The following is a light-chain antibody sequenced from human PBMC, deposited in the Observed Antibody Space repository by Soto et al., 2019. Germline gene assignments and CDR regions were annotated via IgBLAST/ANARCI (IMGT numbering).Light chain of an antibody. V-gene: IGLV2-8*01. J-gene: IGLJ3*02. Sequence: QSALTQPPSASGSPGQSVTISCTGTSSDVGGYNYVSWYQQHPGKAPKLMIYEVSKRPSGVPDRFSGSKSGNTASLTVSGLQAEDEADYYCSSYAGSNKWEVFGGGTKLTAL. CDR3: SSYAGSNKWEV. CDR2: EVS. CDR1: SSDVGGYNY.